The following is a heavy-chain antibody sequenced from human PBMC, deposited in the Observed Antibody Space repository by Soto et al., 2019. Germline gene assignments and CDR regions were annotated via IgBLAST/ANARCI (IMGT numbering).Heavy chain of an antibody. J-gene: IGHJ5*02. Sequence: SETLSLTCAVSGYSISSGYYWGWIRQPPGKGLEWIGSIYHSGRTYYNPSLKSRVTISVDRSKNQFSLKLSSVTAADTAVYYCARGYDYYDSSGRGNWFDPWGQGTLVTVSS. D-gene: IGHD3-22*01. CDR3: ARGYDYYDSSGRGNWFDP. CDR1: GYSISSGYY. V-gene: IGHV4-38-2*01. CDR2: IYHSGRT.